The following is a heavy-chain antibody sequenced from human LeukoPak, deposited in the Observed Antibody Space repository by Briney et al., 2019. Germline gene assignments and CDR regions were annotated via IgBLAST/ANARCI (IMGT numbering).Heavy chain of an antibody. Sequence: GGSLRLPCAVSGFTFSSYSMSWVRQAPGKGLEWVSSISSSGTYKYYADSVKGRFTISRDNAKISLYLQMNSLRADDTAVYYCAKGKDSVAGATNDYWYQGTLVTVSS. J-gene: IGHJ4*02. CDR1: GFTFSSYS. CDR2: ISSSGTYK. CDR3: AKGKDSVAGATNDY. D-gene: IGHD6-19*01. V-gene: IGHV3-21*01.